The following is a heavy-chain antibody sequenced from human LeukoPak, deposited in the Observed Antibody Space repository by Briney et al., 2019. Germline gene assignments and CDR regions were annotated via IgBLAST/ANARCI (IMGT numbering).Heavy chain of an antibody. CDR2: IYYSGST. CDR3: ARHILTGYYRWIRFDP. J-gene: IGHJ5*02. V-gene: IGHV4-59*08. Sequence: SETLSLTCTVSGGSISSYYWSWIRQPPGKGLEWIGYIYYSGSTNYNPSLKSRVTISVDTSKNQFSLKLSSVTAADTAVYYCARHILTGYYRWIRFDPWGQGTLVTVSS. CDR1: GGSISSYY. D-gene: IGHD3-9*01.